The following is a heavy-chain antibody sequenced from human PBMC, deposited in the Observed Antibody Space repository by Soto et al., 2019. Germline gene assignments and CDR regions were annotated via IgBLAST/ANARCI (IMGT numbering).Heavy chain of an antibody. J-gene: IGHJ6*03. CDR2: ISGSGGST. D-gene: IGHD4-4*01. V-gene: IGHV3-23*01. CDR3: AKKFGADYSNLSVPDYYYYYYMDV. CDR1: GFTFSSYA. Sequence: HPGGSLRLSCAASGFTFSSYAMSWVRQAPGKGLEWVSAISGSGGSTYYADSVKGRFTISRDNSKNTLYLQMNSLRAEDTAVYYCAKKFGADYSNLSVPDYYYYYYMDVWGKGTTVTVSS.